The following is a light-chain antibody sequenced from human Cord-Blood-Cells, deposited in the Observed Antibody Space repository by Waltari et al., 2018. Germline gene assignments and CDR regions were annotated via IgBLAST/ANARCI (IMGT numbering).Light chain of an antibody. CDR2: CKN. Sequence: SSELTQVPAVSVALGQTVRITCQGCSLRSYYASWYQQKPGKAPLLYIYCKNNRHSGIPDRFSGHSSGNTASLTITGAQAEDEAHYYCNSRDSSGNHLLFGGGTKLTVL. CDR1: SLRSYY. V-gene: IGLV3-19*01. CDR3: NSRDSSGNHLL. J-gene: IGLJ2*01.